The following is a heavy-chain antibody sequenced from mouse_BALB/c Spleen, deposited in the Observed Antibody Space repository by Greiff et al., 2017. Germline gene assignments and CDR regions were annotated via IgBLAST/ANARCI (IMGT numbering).Heavy chain of an antibody. CDR3: ARGTGPYYYAMDY. J-gene: IGHJ4*01. CDR1: GFTFRSFG. V-gene: IGHV5-17*02. CDR2: ISSGSSTI. Sequence: EVMLVESGGGLVQPGGSRKLSCAASGFTFRSFGMHWVRQAPEKGLEWVAYISSGSSTIYYADTVKGRFTISRDNPKNTLFLQMTSLRSEDTAMYYCARGTGPYYYAMDYWGQGTSVTVSS. D-gene: IGHD4-1*01.